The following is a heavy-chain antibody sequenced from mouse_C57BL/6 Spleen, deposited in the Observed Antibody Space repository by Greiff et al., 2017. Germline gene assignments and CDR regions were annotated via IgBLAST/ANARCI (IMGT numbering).Heavy chain of an antibody. D-gene: IGHD1-1*01. Sequence: EVKLVESGGDLVKPGGSLKLSCAASGFTFSSYGMSWVRQTPDKRLEWVATISSGGSYTDYPDSVKGRFTISRDNAKNTLYLQMSSLKSEDTAMYYCARRYGSSQGAMDYWGQGTSVTVSS. CDR1: GFTFSSYG. CDR3: ARRYGSSQGAMDY. CDR2: ISSGGSYT. V-gene: IGHV5-6*02. J-gene: IGHJ4*01.